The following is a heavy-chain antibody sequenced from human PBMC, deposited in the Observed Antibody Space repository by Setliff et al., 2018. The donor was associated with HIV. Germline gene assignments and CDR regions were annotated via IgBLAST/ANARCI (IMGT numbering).Heavy chain of an antibody. J-gene: IGHJ4*02. D-gene: IGHD6-13*01. Sequence: PGGSLRLSCAGSGFTFSNNWMAWVRLAPGKGLEWVANIKQDGSVKNYVDSVRGRFTISRDNAENSLFLQMTGLRPEDTAMYYCARDRWFSNNWYSDYWGQGTLVTVS. CDR1: GFTFSNNW. CDR2: IKQDGSVK. CDR3: ARDRWFSNNWYSDY. V-gene: IGHV3-7*05.